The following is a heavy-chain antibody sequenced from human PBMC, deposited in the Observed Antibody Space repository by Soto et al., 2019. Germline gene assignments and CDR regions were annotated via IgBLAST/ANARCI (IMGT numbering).Heavy chain of an antibody. V-gene: IGHV6-1*01. Sequence: SQTLSLTCAICGDSVSSDITSWNWIRQSPSRGLEWLGRTYYRSKWFHDYAASVKSRITINPDTSKNQFSLELNSMTPEDTAVYYCARGNALDVWGQGTVVTV. J-gene: IGHJ3*01. CDR2: TYYRSKWFH. CDR3: ARGNALDV. D-gene: IGHD3-10*01. CDR1: GDSVSSDITS.